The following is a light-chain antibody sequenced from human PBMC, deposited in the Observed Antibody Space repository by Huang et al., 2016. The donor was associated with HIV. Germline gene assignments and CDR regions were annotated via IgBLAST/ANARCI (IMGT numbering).Light chain of an antibody. Sequence: DIQMTQSPASLSASVGDRVTITCRASQGIRNYVAWYQQKPGEVPRLLISGASTLQSGVPSRFSGSGSGTQFTLTISSLQPEDVATYYCQKYNSAPTFGQGTRLEIK. J-gene: IGKJ5*01. CDR3: QKYNSAPT. V-gene: IGKV1-27*01. CDR2: GAS. CDR1: QGIRNY.